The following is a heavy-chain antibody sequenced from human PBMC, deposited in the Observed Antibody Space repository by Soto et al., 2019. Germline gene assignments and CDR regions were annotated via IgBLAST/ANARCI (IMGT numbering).Heavy chain of an antibody. CDR3: AKDRATSRGLYH. V-gene: IGHV3-30*18. CDR1: GCPFRTYG. J-gene: IGHJ5*02. Sequence: AGPVRLFWARAGCPFRTYGVRSVRQAQGRGLGGVAVISYEGRQKYYGACVMSRCTVSRDNSKNTLYLQMNSLRNEETAVYDGAKDRATSRGLYHWGQGTLGTVSS. CDR2: ISYEGRQK.